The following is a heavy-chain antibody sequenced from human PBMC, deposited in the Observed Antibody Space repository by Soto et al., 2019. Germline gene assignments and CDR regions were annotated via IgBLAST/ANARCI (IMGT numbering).Heavy chain of an antibody. J-gene: IGHJ6*04. Sequence: SETLSLTCTVSGDPVTNSRYYWGWIRQSPGKGLERIGTIHYAGSTSYNTSLKSRLTISVDTSKNQFSLKLSSVTAADTAVYYCASRILTGLDVWGKGTTVTV. D-gene: IGHD3-9*01. CDR2: IHYAGST. V-gene: IGHV4-39*01. CDR3: ASRILTGLDV. CDR1: GDPVTNSRYY.